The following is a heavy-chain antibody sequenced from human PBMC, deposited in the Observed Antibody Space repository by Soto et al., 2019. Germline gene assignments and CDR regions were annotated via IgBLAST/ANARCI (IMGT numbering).Heavy chain of an antibody. V-gene: IGHV3-30-3*01. CDR2: TSYDGSSK. J-gene: IGHJ4*02. D-gene: IGHD3-10*01. CDR3: VRLGVPGGLFYYFDY. Sequence: PGGSLRLSCAASGFTFSTYAMHWVRQAPGKGLEWVAVTSYDGSSKYYADSVKGRFTISRDNSKNTMYLQMNSLKPEDTAVYYCVRLGVPGGLFYYFDYWGQGTLVTVSS. CDR1: GFTFSTYA.